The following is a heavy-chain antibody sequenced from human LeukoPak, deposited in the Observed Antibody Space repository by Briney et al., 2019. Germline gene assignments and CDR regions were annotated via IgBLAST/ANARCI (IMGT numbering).Heavy chain of an antibody. CDR2: IKQDGSEK. CDR3: ARGDPSGGPYGMDV. CDR1: GFTFSNYG. Sequence: GGSLRLSCAASGFTFSNYGMTWVRQAPGKGLEWVANIKQDGSEKYYVDSVKGRFTTSRDNAKSSLYLQMNSLRDEDTAVYYCARGDPSGGPYGMDVWGQGTTVTVSS. D-gene: IGHD2-15*01. V-gene: IGHV3-7*02. J-gene: IGHJ6*02.